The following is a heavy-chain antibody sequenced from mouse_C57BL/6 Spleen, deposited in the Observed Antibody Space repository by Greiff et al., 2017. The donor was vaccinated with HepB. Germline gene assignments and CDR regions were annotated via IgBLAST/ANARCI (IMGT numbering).Heavy chain of an antibody. Sequence: EVKLVESGGDLVKPGGSLTLSCAATGFTFSSYGMSWVRQTPDRRLEWVATISSGGSYTYYPDSVKGRFTISRDNAKNTLYLQMSSLKSEDTAMYYCARITTVLGDFDYWGEGTTLTVSS. D-gene: IGHD1-1*01. V-gene: IGHV5-6*01. CDR1: GFTFSSYG. CDR2: ISSGGSYT. CDR3: ARITTVLGDFDY. J-gene: IGHJ2*01.